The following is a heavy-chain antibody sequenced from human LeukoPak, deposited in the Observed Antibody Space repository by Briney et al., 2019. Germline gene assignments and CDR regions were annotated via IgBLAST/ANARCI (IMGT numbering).Heavy chain of an antibody. J-gene: IGHJ4*02. CDR1: GFTFDNYA. CDR2: ISWNCASI. D-gene: IGHD6-13*01. V-gene: IGHV3-9*01. Sequence: GRSLRLSCAASGFTFDNYAMHWVRQAPGKGLEWVSGISWNCASIGYADSVKGRFTISRDNAKNSLYLQMNSLRAEDTAVYYCARGATLYFYSSTSDYWGQGTLVTVSS. CDR3: ARGATLYFYSSTSDY.